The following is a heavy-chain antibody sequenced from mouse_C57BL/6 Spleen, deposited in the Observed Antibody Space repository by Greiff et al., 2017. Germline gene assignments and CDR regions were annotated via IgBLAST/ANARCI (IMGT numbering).Heavy chain of an antibody. CDR3: ARGGDYSNYYAMDY. D-gene: IGHD2-5*01. CDR2: IYPGSGST. J-gene: IGHJ4*01. Sequence: QVQLQQPGAELVKPGASVKMSCKASGYTFTSYWITWVKQRPGQGLEWIGDIYPGSGSTNYNEKFKSKATLTVDTSSSTAYMQLSSLTSEDSAVYYCARGGDYSNYYAMDYWGQGTSVTVSS. V-gene: IGHV1-55*01. CDR1: GYTFTSYW.